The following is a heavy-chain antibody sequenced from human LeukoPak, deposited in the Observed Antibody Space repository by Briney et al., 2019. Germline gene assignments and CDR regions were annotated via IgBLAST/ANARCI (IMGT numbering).Heavy chain of an antibody. J-gene: IGHJ4*02. CDR3: TIIPNVILFTHYFEY. CDR2: IIPFLGTT. Sequence: SVKVSCKASGGTFSSYAISWVRQAPGQGLEWMGGIIPFLGTTNYAQKFQGRVTITADEPTRTAYMELTYLRSDDMAVYYCTIIPNVILFTHYFEYWGQGTLVTVSS. CDR1: GGTFSSYA. V-gene: IGHV1-69*13. D-gene: IGHD2-21*01.